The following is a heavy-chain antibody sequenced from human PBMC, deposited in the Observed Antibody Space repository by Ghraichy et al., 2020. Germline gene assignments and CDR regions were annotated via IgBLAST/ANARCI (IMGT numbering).Heavy chain of an antibody. Sequence: GESLNISCKASGYTFTGYYMHWVRQAPGQGLEWMGWINPNSGGTNYAQKFQGRVTMTRDTSISTAYMELSRLRSDDTAVYYCARESYEVADNYYYYGMDVWGQGTTVTVSS. CDR2: INPNSGGT. CDR1: GYTFTGYY. J-gene: IGHJ6*02. D-gene: IGHD6-19*01. CDR3: ARESYEVADNYYYYGMDV. V-gene: IGHV1-2*02.